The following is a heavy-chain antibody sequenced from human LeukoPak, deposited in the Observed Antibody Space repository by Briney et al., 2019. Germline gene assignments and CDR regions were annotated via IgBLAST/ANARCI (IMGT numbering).Heavy chain of an antibody. Sequence: APVKVSCKASGYTFTSYYMHWVRQAPGQGLEWMGIINPSGGSTSYAQKFQGRVTMTRDTSTSTVYMELSSLRSEDTAVYYCAGEGEYGDSYSWGQGALVIVSA. D-gene: IGHD2-21*01. V-gene: IGHV1-46*01. J-gene: IGHJ5*02. CDR3: AGEGEYGDSYS. CDR2: INPSGGST. CDR1: GYTFTSYY.